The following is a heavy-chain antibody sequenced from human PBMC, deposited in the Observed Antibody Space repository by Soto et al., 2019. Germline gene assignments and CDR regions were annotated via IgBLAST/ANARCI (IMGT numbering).Heavy chain of an antibody. V-gene: IGHV2-5*02. Sequence: QITLKESGPTLVNPTQTLTLTCTFSGFSLSTSGVGVGWIRQPPGKALEWLALIYWDDDKRYSPSLKSRLTITKDTSKNQVVLTMTNMDPVDTATYYCAHRVPGSDIGSSSLFDYWGQGTLVTVSS. CDR3: AHRVPGSDIGSSSLFDY. J-gene: IGHJ4*02. CDR1: GFSLSTSGVG. D-gene: IGHD6-6*01. CDR2: IYWDDDK.